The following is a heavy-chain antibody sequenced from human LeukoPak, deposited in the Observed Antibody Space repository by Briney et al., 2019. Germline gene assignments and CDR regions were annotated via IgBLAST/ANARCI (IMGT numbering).Heavy chain of an antibody. J-gene: IGHJ4*02. V-gene: IGHV5-51*01. D-gene: IGHD5-12*01. CDR1: GYRFTTSW. CDR2: IYPGDSDT. Sequence: GESLKISCRGSGYRFTTSWIAWVRQMPGKGLEGMGIIYPGDSDTRYSPSFQGQVTISADKSISTAYLQWSSLKASDSAIYYGARQGYSDYGFDSWGQGTLVTVSS. CDR3: ARQGYSDYGFDS.